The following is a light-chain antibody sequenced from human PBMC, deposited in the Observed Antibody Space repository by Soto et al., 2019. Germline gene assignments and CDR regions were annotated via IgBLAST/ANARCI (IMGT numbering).Light chain of an antibody. CDR1: QDVGTNY. CDR3: QQFINSPYMYT. CDR2: GAS. J-gene: IGKJ2*01. Sequence: EIVLTQSPGTLSLSPGEGATLSCRSSQDVGTNYLAWYQQKPGQAPRLLIFGASSRASGVPGRFSGSGSGTDFTLTISRLEPEGSAVYYCQQFINSPYMYTFGQGTKLEI. V-gene: IGKV3-20*01.